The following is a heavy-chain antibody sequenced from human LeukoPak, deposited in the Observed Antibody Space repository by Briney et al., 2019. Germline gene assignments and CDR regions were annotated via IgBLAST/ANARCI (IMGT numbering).Heavy chain of an antibody. CDR1: GYTFTSYG. Sequence: ASVKVSCKASGYTFTSYGISWVRQAPGQGLEWMGWISAYNGNTNYAQKLQGRVTMTTDTSTSTAYMELRSLRSDDTAVYYCARDPRRYDFWSGYYRFDPWGQGTLVTVSS. V-gene: IGHV1-18*01. J-gene: IGHJ5*02. CDR2: ISAYNGNT. CDR3: ARDPRRYDFWSGYYRFDP. D-gene: IGHD3-3*01.